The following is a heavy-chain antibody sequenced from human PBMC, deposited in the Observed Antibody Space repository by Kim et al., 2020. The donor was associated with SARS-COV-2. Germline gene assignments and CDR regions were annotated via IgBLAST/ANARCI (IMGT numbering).Heavy chain of an antibody. CDR3: ARDLDTLGVPVILETGFSGYDQNNWFDP. D-gene: IGHD5-12*01. CDR2: INPNSGGT. CDR1: GYTFTGYY. J-gene: IGHJ5*02. V-gene: IGHV1-2*06. Sequence: ASVKVSCKASGYTFTGYYMHWVRQAPGQGLEWMGRINPNSGGTNYAQKFQGRVTMTRDTSISTAYMELSRLRSDDTAVYYCARDLDTLGVPVILETGFSGYDQNNWFDPWGQGTLVTVSS.